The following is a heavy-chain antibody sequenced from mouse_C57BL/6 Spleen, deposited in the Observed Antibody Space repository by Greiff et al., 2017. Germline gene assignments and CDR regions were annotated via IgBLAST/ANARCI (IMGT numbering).Heavy chain of an antibody. J-gene: IGHJ2*01. CDR3: TLAGTNLLDY. Sequence: EVQVVESGGGLVQPGGSMKLSCAASGFTFSDAWMDWVRQSPEKGLEWVAEIRNKTNNHAAYYAESVKGRFTVSRDDSKSSVYLQMNSLRAEDTDIYYCTLAGTNLLDYWGQGTTLTVSS. CDR2: IRNKTNNHAA. V-gene: IGHV6-6*01. D-gene: IGHD4-1*01. CDR1: GFTFSDAW.